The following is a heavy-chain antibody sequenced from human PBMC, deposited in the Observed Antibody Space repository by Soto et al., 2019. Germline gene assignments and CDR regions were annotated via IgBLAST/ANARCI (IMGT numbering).Heavy chain of an antibody. D-gene: IGHD2-21*02. V-gene: IGHV3-48*02. Sequence: GGSLRLSCAASGFTFSNFRMNWIRQTPGKGLEWVSHIDGSGTAMSYVDSVKGRFTISRDNAKNSLYLEMTSLRDEDTAVYYCARQLYTVVTPQDYWGRGTLVTVSS. CDR2: IDGSGTAM. CDR3: ARQLYTVVTPQDY. J-gene: IGHJ4*02. CDR1: GFTFSNFR.